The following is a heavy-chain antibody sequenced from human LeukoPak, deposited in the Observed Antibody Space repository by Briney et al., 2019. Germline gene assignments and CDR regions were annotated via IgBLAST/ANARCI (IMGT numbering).Heavy chain of an antibody. CDR1: GGSFSGYY. CDR2: INHSGST. J-gene: IGHJ6*02. Sequence: PSETLSLTCAVYGGSFSGYYWSWIRQPPGKGLEWIGEINHSGSTNYNPSLKSRVTISVDTSKNQFSLKLSSVTAADTAVYYCATLLGGSYPALGYYYYYGMDVWGQGTTVTVSS. CDR3: ATLLGGSYPALGYYYYYGMDV. D-gene: IGHD1-26*01. V-gene: IGHV4-34*01.